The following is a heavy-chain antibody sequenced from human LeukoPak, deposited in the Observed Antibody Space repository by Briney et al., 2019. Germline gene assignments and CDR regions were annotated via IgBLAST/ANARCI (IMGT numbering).Heavy chain of an antibody. CDR2: ISGSGDST. Sequence: GGSLRLSCVASGLTFSNYGMSWVRQAPGKGLEWVSVISGSGDSTYYADSVKGRFTISRDNSKNTLYLQMNSLKVDDTAVYFCAKDPTAVTVDYHGMDVWGQGTTVTVSS. V-gene: IGHV3-23*01. J-gene: IGHJ6*02. D-gene: IGHD2-21*02. CDR3: AKDPTAVTVDYHGMDV. CDR1: GLTFSNYG.